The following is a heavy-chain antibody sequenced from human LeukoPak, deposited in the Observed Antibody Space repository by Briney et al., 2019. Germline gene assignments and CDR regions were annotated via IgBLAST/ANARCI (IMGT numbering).Heavy chain of an antibody. Sequence: PSETLSLTCTVSGGSISSSSYYWGWIRQPPGKGLEWIGSIYYSGSTYYNPSLKSRVTISVDTSKNQFSLKLSSVTAADTAVYYCARVLRSPPSRRGSGYYRYYFDYWGQGTLVTVSS. CDR3: ARVLRSPPSRRGSGYYRYYFDY. CDR2: IYYSGST. J-gene: IGHJ4*02. V-gene: IGHV4-39*07. CDR1: GGSISSSSYY. D-gene: IGHD3-22*01.